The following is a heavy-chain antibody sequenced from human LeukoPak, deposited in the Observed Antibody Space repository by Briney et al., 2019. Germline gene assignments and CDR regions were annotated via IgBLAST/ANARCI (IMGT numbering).Heavy chain of an antibody. CDR2: IYYSGST. V-gene: IGHV4-59*08. CDR3: ARHGAAAGTWGNWFDP. J-gene: IGHJ5*02. Sequence: SETLSLTCTVSGGSISSYYWSWIRQPPGKGLEWIGYIYYSGSTNYNPSLKSRVTISVDTSKNQFSLKLSSVTAADTAVYYCARHGAAAGTWGNWFDPWGQGTLVTVSS. CDR1: GGSISSYY. D-gene: IGHD6-13*01.